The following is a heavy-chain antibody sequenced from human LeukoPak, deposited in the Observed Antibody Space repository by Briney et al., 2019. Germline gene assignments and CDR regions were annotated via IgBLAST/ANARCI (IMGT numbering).Heavy chain of an antibody. CDR2: INYSGST. D-gene: IGHD5-12*01. V-gene: IGHV4-59*01. CDR1: GGSINSYY. CDR3: ARDQGYAAY. J-gene: IGHJ3*01. Sequence: TSETLSLTCTASGGSINSYYWNWIRQPPGKGLEWIGYINYSGSTNYNPSLKSRVTISVDTSKNQFSLKLSSVTAADTAVYYCARDQGYAAYWGQGTMVTVSS.